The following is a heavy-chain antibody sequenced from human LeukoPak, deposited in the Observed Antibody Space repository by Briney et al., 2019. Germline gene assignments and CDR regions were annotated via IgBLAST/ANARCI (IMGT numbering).Heavy chain of an antibody. CDR2: IYYSGST. V-gene: IGHV4-39*01. D-gene: IGHD3-9*01. J-gene: IGHJ4*02. Sequence: SETLSLTCTVSGGSISSSSYNWGWIRQPPGKGLEWIGSIYYSGSTYYNPSLKSRVTISVDTSKNQFSLKLSSVTAADTAVYYCARVGDILTGYYIDYWGQGTLVTVSS. CDR1: GGSISSSSYN. CDR3: ARVGDILTGYYIDY.